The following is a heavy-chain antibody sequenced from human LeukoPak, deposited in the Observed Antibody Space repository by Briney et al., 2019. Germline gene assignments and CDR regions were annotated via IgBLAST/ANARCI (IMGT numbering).Heavy chain of an antibody. V-gene: IGHV1-69*05. D-gene: IGHD6-13*01. CDR2: IIPIFGTA. J-gene: IGHJ4*02. CDR1: GGTFSSYA. Sequence: SVKVSCKASGGTFSSYAITWVRQAPGQGLEWMGMIIPIFGTANYAQKFQGRVTITTDESTSTAYMELSTLRSDDTAVYYCARERPPGDSSNWFLEGYFDIWGQGTLVTVSS. CDR3: ARERPPGDSSNWFLEGYFDI.